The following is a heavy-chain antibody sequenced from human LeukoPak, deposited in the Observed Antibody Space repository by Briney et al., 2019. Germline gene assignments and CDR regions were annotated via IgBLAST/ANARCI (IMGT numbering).Heavy chain of an antibody. CDR1: GFTFSSYA. J-gene: IGHJ4*02. Sequence: GGSLRLSCAASGFTFSSYAMSWVRQAPGKGLEWVSAVSGSGGSTYYADSVKGRFTISRDNSKNTLYLQMNSLRAEDTAVYYCAKDGRDTAMVTASDYWGQGTLVTVSS. V-gene: IGHV3-23*01. CDR2: VSGSGGST. D-gene: IGHD5-18*01. CDR3: AKDGRDTAMVTASDY.